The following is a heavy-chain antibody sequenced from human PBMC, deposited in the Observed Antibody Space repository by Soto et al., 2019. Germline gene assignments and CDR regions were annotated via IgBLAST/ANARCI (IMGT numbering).Heavy chain of an antibody. D-gene: IGHD2-2*01. CDR3: ARPDCSSTSCYYYYGMDV. CDR2: IDPSDSYT. Sequence: PGESLKISCKGSGSSFTSYWISWVLQIPGKCLEWMGRIDPSDSYTNYSPSFQGNVTISAYKSISTAYLQWSSLKASDTAMYYCARPDCSSTSCYYYYGMDVWGQGTTVTVSS. CDR1: GSSFTSYW. V-gene: IGHV5-10-1*01. J-gene: IGHJ6*02.